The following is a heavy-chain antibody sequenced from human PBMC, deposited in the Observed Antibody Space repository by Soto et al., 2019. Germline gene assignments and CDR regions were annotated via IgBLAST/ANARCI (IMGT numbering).Heavy chain of an antibody. D-gene: IGHD3-16*01. CDR1: GGSFSGYY. Sequence: TSVTLPLTCAVYGGSFSGYYWTWIRQPPGTGLEWIGEINHSGSTNYNPSLKSRVTISVDTSKNQFSLKLTSVTAADTAVYYCWRKKITAFLAYGAKETLFPVSS. CDR3: WRKKITAFLAY. CDR2: INHSGST. V-gene: IGHV4-34*01. J-gene: IGHJ4*02.